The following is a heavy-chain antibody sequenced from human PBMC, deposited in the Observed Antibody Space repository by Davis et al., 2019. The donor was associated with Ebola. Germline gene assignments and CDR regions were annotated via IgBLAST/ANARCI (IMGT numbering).Heavy chain of an antibody. V-gene: IGHV3-21*01. J-gene: IGHJ3*01. CDR3: ARGDFYEISGSDQTFTDAFDV. D-gene: IGHD3-22*01. Sequence: GGSLRLSCAASGFTFSDYAMTWVRQAPGKGLEWVSSISSSSSYIYYADSVKGRFTISRDNAKNSLYLQMNSLRAEDTAVYYCARGDFYEISGSDQTFTDAFDVWGQGTMVTVSS. CDR1: GFTFSDYA. CDR2: ISSSSSYI.